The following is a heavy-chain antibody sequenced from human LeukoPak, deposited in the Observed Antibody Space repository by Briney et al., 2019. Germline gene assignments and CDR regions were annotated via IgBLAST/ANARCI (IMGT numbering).Heavy chain of an antibody. V-gene: IGHV3-23*01. CDR1: GFXFSSYA. J-gene: IGHJ6*02. D-gene: IGHD4-17*01. CDR3: AKDQGYGDHYYYGMDV. Sequence: GGSLRLSCEASGFXFSSYAISWVRQAPGKGLEWVSAISGSGGSTYYADSVKGRFTISRDNSKNTLYLQMNSLRAEDTAVYYCAKDQGYGDHYYYGMDVWGQGTTVTVSS. CDR2: ISGSGGST.